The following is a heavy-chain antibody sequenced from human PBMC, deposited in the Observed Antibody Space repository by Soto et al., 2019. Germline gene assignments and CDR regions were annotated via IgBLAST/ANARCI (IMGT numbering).Heavy chain of an antibody. V-gene: IGHV1-18*01. CDR2: ISTYNSNT. CDR1: VCTFSSYA. Sequence: ASVKVSCKASVCTFSSYAISWVRQAPGQGLKWMGGISTYNSNTNYAQKLQSRVTMNTDTSTSTAYMELRSLRSDDTAVYYCAREMEYCSGGSCTQTDAFDIWGQGTMVTVSS. J-gene: IGHJ3*02. D-gene: IGHD2-15*01. CDR3: AREMEYCSGGSCTQTDAFDI.